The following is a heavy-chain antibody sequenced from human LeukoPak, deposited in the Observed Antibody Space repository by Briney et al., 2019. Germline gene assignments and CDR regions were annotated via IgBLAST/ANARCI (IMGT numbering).Heavy chain of an antibody. D-gene: IGHD3-3*01. CDR1: GYTFTSYG. CDR2: ISAYSGNT. Sequence: ASVKVSCKASGYTFTSYGISWVRQAPGQGLEWMGWISAYSGNTNYAQKLQGRVTMTTDTSTSTAYMELRSLRSDDTAVYYCARDSNTIFGVVIHYGMDVWGQGTTVTVSS. CDR3: ARDSNTIFGVVIHYGMDV. V-gene: IGHV1-18*01. J-gene: IGHJ6*02.